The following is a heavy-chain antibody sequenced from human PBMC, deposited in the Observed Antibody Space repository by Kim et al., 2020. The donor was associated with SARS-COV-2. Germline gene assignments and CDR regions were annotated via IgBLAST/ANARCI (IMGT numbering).Heavy chain of an antibody. V-gene: IGHV3-21*01. CDR3: ARQVTVTTSPVDY. J-gene: IGHJ4*02. D-gene: IGHD4-17*01. Sequence: SADSLEGRFTISRDNAKNSLYLQMISLRAENTAVYYCARQVTVTTSPVDYWGQGTLVTVSS.